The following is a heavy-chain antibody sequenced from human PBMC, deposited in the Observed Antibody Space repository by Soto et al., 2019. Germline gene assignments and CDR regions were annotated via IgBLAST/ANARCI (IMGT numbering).Heavy chain of an antibody. D-gene: IGHD3-22*01. CDR1: GYSFTSYY. CDR3: ASQIGPVY. Sequence: QVQLVQSGAEVKKPGASVKVSCKASGYSFTSYYMHWVRQAPGQGLEWMGLINPNGGSATYTQKCQVRVTMTTDTSTSTGYMERSSLRSEDKAVYYCASQIGPVYRGQGTVVTVSS. J-gene: IGHJ4*02. V-gene: IGHV1-46*01. CDR2: INPNGGSA.